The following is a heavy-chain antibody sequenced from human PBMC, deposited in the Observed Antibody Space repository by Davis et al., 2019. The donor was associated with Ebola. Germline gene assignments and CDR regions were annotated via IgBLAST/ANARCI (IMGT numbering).Heavy chain of an antibody. CDR1: GGSISSGGYY. V-gene: IGHV4-61*08. CDR3: ARGYRSSWYWFES. J-gene: IGHJ5*01. CDR2: IYYSGST. D-gene: IGHD6-13*01. Sequence: SETLSLTCTVSGGSISSGGYYWSWIRQHPGKGLEWIGYIYYSGSTNYNPSLESRVSISMDTSKSQFSVRLRSVTAADTAVYYCARGYRSSWYWFESWGQGTLVTVSS.